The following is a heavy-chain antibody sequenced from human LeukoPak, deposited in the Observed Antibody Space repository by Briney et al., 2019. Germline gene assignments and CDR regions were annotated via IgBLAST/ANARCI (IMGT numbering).Heavy chain of an antibody. J-gene: IGHJ4*02. CDR3: ARVGHCSSTSCYDY. D-gene: IGHD2-2*01. CDR1: GGTFSSYT. V-gene: IGHV1-69*02. Sequence: SVKVSCKASGGTFSSYTISWVRQAPGQGLEWMGRIIPILGIANYAQKFQGRVTITADKSTSTACMELSSLRSEDTAVYYCARVGHCSSTSCYDYWGQGTLVTVSS. CDR2: IIPILGIA.